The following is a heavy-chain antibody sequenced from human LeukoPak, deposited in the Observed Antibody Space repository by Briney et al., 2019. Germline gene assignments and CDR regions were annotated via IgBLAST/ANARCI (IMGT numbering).Heavy chain of an antibody. D-gene: IGHD3-22*01. CDR3: ATLEQYYASSGYYTNGFDP. Sequence: SDTLSVTCTGCGGSISRYYWSWMRQPPGKGLEWIGYIYTSGCTNYNPTPHRRVAISLDTSTHQISLKLSSVTAADTAVYYCATLEQYYASSGYYTNGFDPWGQGTLVTVSS. CDR2: IYTSGCT. J-gene: IGHJ5*02. V-gene: IGHV4-4*09. CDR1: GGSISRYY.